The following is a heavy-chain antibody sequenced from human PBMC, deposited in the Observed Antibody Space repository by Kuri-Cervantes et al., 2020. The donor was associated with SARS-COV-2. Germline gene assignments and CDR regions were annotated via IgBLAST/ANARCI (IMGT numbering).Heavy chain of an antibody. CDR1: GVNFSGYA. CDR2: IIPLFGTT. J-gene: IGHJ4*02. CDR3: ARPYCSITTCYDGTFDS. Sequence: SVKVSCKASGVNFSGYAVTWVRQVPGQGLEWMGRIIPLFGTTIYAEKFRGRVTLTADRSTNTAYMELSSLRSEDTAVYYCARPYCSITTCYDGTFDSWGQGNLVIVSS. D-gene: IGHD2-2*01. V-gene: IGHV1-69*06.